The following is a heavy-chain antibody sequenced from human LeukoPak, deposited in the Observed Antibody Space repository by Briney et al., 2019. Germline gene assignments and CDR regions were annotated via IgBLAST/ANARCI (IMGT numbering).Heavy chain of an antibody. CDR3: AKLYQPGVIVRKDY. V-gene: IGHV3-30*02. D-gene: IGHD3-16*02. CDR2: IRYDGSNK. Sequence: GGSLRLSCAASGFTFSSYGMHWVRQAPGKGLEWVAFIRYDGSNKYYADSVKGRFTISRDNSKNTLYLQMNSLRAEDTAVYYCAKLYQPGVIVRKDYWGQGTLVTVSS. CDR1: GFTFSSYG. J-gene: IGHJ4*02.